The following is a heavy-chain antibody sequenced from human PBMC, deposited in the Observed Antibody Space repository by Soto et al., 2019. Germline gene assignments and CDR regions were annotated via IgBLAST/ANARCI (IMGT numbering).Heavy chain of an antibody. J-gene: IGHJ6*02. V-gene: IGHV3-30-3*01. CDR2: ISYDGSNK. Sequence: QVPLVESGGGVVQPGRSLRLSCAASGFTFSSYAMHWVRQAPGKGLEWVAVISYDGSNKYYADSVKGRFTISRDNSKXAXXXQXXSLRAEDTAVYYCARAGCDGGSCYTLVGLRYGMDVWGQGTTVTVSS. CDR3: ARAGCDGGSCYTLVGLRYGMDV. CDR1: GFTFSSYA. D-gene: IGHD2-15*01.